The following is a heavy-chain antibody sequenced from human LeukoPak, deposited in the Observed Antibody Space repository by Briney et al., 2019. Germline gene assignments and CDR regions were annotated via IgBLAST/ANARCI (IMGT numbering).Heavy chain of an antibody. J-gene: IGHJ5*02. V-gene: IGHV3-48*03. CDR2: ISSICSTI. Sequence: PGGSLRLSCEASGFTLTNYEMNWVRQAPGKGLEWVSYISSICSTIYYADSVKGRFTISRDNAKNSLFLQMNSLRAEDTAVYYCARAYYYDSSGYSNWRDPWGQGTLVTVSS. D-gene: IGHD3-22*01. CDR1: GFTLTNYE. CDR3: ARAYYYDSSGYSNWRDP.